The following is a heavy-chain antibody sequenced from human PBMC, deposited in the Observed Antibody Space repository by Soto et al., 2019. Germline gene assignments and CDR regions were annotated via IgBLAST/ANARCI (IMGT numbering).Heavy chain of an antibody. CDR3: AREGSSSRGYNWFDP. D-gene: IGHD6-13*01. J-gene: IGHJ5*02. Sequence: EVQLVESGGGLIQPGGSLRLSCAASGFTVSSNYMSWVRQAPGKGLEWVAVIYSGGSTYYADYVKGRFTISRDNSNNTVDLQMNSLRAEDTAVYYCAREGSSSRGYNWFDPWGQGTLVTVSS. CDR2: IYSGGST. CDR1: GFTVSSNY. V-gene: IGHV3-53*01.